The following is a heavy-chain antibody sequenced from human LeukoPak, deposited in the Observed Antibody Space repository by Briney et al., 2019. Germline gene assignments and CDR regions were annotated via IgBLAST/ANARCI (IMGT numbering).Heavy chain of an antibody. V-gene: IGHV1-69*05. D-gene: IGHD3-22*01. Sequence: ASVKVSCKASGGTFSSYAISWVRQAPGQGLEWMGGIIPIFGTANYAQKFQGRVTITMDESTSTAYMELSSLRSEDTAVYYCATRSSQYYDSSGYSDYWGQGTLVTAS. CDR1: GGTFSSYA. CDR2: IIPIFGTA. J-gene: IGHJ4*02. CDR3: ATRSSQYYDSSGYSDY.